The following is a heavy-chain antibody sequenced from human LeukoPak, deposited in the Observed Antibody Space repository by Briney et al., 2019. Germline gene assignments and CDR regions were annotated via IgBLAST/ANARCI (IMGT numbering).Heavy chain of an antibody. V-gene: IGHV4-30-2*01. D-gene: IGHD4-17*01. CDR2: IYHSGST. J-gene: IGHJ5*02. CDR1: GGSISSGGYS. Sequence: SETLSLTCAVSGGSISSGGYSWSWIRQPPGKGLEWIGYIYHSGSTYYNPSLKSRVTISVDRSKNQFSLKLSSVTAADTAVYYCARFYGDYFNWFDPWGQGTLVTVSS. CDR3: ARFYGDYFNWFDP.